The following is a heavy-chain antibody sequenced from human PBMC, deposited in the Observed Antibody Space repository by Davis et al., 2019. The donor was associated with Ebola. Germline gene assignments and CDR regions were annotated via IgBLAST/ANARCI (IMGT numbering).Heavy chain of an antibody. V-gene: IGHV3-21*01. Sequence: GGSLRLSCAASGFTFSSYSMNWVRQAPGKELEWVSSISSSSSYIYYADSVKGRFTISRDNAKNSLYLQMNSLRAEDTAVYYCARVLRYFDWLFQGAFDIWGQGTMVTVSS. CDR1: GFTFSSYS. CDR3: ARVLRYFDWLFQGAFDI. J-gene: IGHJ3*02. CDR2: ISSSSSYI. D-gene: IGHD3-9*01.